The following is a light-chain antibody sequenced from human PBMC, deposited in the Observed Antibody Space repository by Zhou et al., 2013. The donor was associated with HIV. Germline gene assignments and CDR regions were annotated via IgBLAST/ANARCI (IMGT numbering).Light chain of an antibody. V-gene: IGLV2-8*01. CDR2: EVT. J-gene: IGLJ2*01. CDR3: GSYAGSSNWI. Sequence: QSALTQPPSASGTPGQSVTISCTGTSSDVGGYNYVAWYQQHPGKVPKIMIYEVTKRPSGVPDRFSGSKSGNTVSLTVSGLQAEDEAEYYCGSYAGSSNWIFGGGTKLTVL. CDR1: SSDVGGYNY.